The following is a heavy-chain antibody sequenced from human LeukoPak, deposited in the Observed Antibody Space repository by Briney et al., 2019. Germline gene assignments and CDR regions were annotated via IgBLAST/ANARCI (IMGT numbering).Heavy chain of an antibody. CDR2: IYTSGST. V-gene: IGHV4-61*02. Sequence: PSQTLSLTCTVSGGSISSGSYYWSWIRRPAGKGLEWIGRIYTSGSTNYNPSLKSRVTISVDTSKNQFSLKLSSVTAADTAVYYCAREVVPAATHYYYYGMDVWGQGTTVTVSS. CDR1: GGSISSGSYY. J-gene: IGHJ6*02. D-gene: IGHD2-2*01. CDR3: AREVVPAATHYYYYGMDV.